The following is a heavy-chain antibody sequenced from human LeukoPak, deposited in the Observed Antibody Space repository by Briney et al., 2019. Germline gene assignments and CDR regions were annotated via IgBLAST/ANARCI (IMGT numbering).Heavy chain of an antibody. CDR1: GFTFSTYA. CDR3: AKGNDRRRGEFDH. D-gene: IGHD3-22*01. J-gene: IGHJ4*02. V-gene: IGHV3-23*01. Sequence: GGSLRLSCAASGFTFSTYAMSWVRQAPGKGLEWVSTISGTDDGTYYADSVKGRFTISRDNSKNTLYLQMHSLRAEDTAVYYCAKGNDRRRGEFDHWGRGTLVATSS. CDR2: ISGTDDGT.